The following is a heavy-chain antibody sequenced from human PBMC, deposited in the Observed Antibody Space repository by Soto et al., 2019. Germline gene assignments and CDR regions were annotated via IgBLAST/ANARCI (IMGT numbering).Heavy chain of an antibody. CDR3: ARGNGDYGGWFDP. CDR2: IYYSGST. Sequence: QVQLQESGPGLVKPSQTLSLTCTVSVGSISSGGYYWSWIRQHPGKGLEWIGYIYYSGSTYYNPSLKSRVTISVDTSKNQFSLKLSSVTAADTAVYYCARGNGDYGGWFDPWGQGTLVTVSS. CDR1: VGSISSGGYY. J-gene: IGHJ5*02. V-gene: IGHV4-31*03. D-gene: IGHD4-17*01.